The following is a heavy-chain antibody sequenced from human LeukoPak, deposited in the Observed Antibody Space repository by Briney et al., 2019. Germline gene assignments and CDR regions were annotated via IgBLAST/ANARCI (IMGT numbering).Heavy chain of an antibody. CDR2: IYHSGST. CDR3: ITMVRGVTYTFDY. V-gene: IGHV4-38-2*01. CDR1: GYSISSGYY. D-gene: IGHD3-10*01. Sequence: KPSETLSLTCAVSGYSISSGYYWGWIRQPPGKGLEWIGSIYHSGSTYYNPSLKSRVTISVDTSKNQFSLKLSSVTAADTAVYYCITMVRGVTYTFDYWGQGTLVTVSS. J-gene: IGHJ4*02.